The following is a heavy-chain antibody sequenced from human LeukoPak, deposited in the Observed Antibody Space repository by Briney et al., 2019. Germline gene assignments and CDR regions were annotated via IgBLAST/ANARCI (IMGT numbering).Heavy chain of an antibody. Sequence: GASVKVSCKASVYTFTGYYMHWVRQAPGQGLAWMGWINPNSGGTKYSQEFQGRVTITRDTSASIVYMELSSLRSEDMAFYYCARERGEFGGSYFLDYWGQGTLVTVSS. CDR3: ARERGEFGGSYFLDY. CDR1: VYTFTGYY. CDR2: INPNSGGT. V-gene: IGHV1-2*02. D-gene: IGHD1-26*01. J-gene: IGHJ4*02.